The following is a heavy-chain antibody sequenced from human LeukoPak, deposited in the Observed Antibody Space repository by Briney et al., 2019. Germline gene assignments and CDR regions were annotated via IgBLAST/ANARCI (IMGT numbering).Heavy chain of an antibody. CDR1: GFTFSSYW. CDR2: INPGGSSI. V-gene: IGHV3-74*01. Sequence: GRSLRLSCAASGFTFSSYWMHWVRQVPGEGLVWVARINPGGSSITYADSVKGRFTISRDNAKNTLYLQMDSLRAEDTGVYYCARSTQADDYWGQGTLVTVSS. CDR3: ARSTQADDY. J-gene: IGHJ4*02.